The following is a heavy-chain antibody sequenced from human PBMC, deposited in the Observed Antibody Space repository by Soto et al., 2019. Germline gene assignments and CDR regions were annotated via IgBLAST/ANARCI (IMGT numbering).Heavy chain of an antibody. D-gene: IGHD3-22*01. V-gene: IGHV3-21*01. J-gene: IGHJ4*02. CDR3: ARDGSYDSSGYYFDY. CDR2: ISSRGSYI. CDR1: GFTFSSYS. Sequence: EVQLVESGGGLVKPGGSLRLSCAASGFTFSSYSMNWVRQAPGKGLEWFSSISSRGSYIYYADSVKGRFTLSRDNANNSLYLQMNSLRAEDTAVYYCARDGSYDSSGYYFDYWGQGTLVTVSS.